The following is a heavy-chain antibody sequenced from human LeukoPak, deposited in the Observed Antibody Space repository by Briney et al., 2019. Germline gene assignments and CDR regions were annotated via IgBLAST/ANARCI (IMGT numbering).Heavy chain of an antibody. CDR2: IYSGGST. Sequence: SGGSLRLSCAASGFTVSSNYMSWVRQAPGKGLEWVSVIYSGGSTYYADSVKGRFTISRDNSKNTLYLQMKSLRDDDTAVYYCAKSRSGYALFDYWGQGTLVTVSS. CDR1: GFTVSSNY. D-gene: IGHD5-12*01. CDR3: AKSRSGYALFDY. V-gene: IGHV3-53*01. J-gene: IGHJ4*02.